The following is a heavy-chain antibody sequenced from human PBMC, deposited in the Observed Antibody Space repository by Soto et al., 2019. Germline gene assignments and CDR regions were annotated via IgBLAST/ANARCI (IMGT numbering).Heavy chain of an antibody. D-gene: IGHD6-6*01. CDR3: SKKSVAARPPFD. CDR2: ISKSGGST. V-gene: IGHV3-23*01. CDR1: GFIFNNYV. Sequence: GGSLRLSCAASGFIFNNYVMGWVRQSPGKGLEWVSSISKSGGSTYYADSVKGRFSISRDDSKNTVFLQMNSLRAEDTAMYYCSKKSVAARPPFDCGLGTLVPVSS. J-gene: IGHJ4*02.